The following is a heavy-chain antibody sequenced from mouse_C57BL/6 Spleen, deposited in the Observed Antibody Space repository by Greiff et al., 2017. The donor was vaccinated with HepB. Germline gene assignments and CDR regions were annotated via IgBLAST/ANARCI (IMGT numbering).Heavy chain of an antibody. D-gene: IGHD1-1*01. CDR3: FTTVVAHYAMDY. V-gene: IGHV1-64*01. CDR1: GYTFTSYW. CDR2: IHPNSGST. Sequence: VQLQQPGAELVKPGASVKLSCKASGYTFTSYWMHWVKQRPGQGLEWIGMIHPNSGSTNYNEKFKSKATLTVDKSSNTAYMQLSSLTSEDSAVYYCFTTVVAHYAMDYWGQGTSVTVSA. J-gene: IGHJ4*01.